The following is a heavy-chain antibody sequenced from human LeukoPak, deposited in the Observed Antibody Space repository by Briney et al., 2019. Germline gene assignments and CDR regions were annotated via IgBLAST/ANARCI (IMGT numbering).Heavy chain of an antibody. CDR1: GYTFTGYY. J-gene: IGHJ4*02. Sequence: ASVKVSCKASGYTFTGYYMHWVRQAPGQGLEWMGWINPNSGGTNYARKFQGRVTMTRDTSISTAYMELSRLRSDDTAVYYCARDPPWGLTGTRGDDYWGQGTLVTVSS. D-gene: IGHD1-7*01. V-gene: IGHV1-2*02. CDR3: ARDPPWGLTGTRGDDY. CDR2: INPNSGGT.